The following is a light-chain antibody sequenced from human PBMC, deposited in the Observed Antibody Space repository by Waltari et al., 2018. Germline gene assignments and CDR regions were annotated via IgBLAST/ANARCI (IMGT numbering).Light chain of an antibody. CDR3: QHNLRLPVA. Sequence: EIVLTQSPGTLSLSPGERAIVSCRASQSVGRTLAWYQQKPGQAPRLLIYGASNRATGIPDRFIGSGSGTEFSLTIGGLEPEDSAVYYCQHNLRLPVAFGQGTKVEIK. CDR2: GAS. CDR1: QSVGRT. V-gene: IGKV3-20*01. J-gene: IGKJ1*01.